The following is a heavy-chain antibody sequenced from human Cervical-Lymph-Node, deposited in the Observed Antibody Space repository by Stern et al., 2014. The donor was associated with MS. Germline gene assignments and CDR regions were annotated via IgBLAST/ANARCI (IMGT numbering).Heavy chain of an antibody. CDR1: GDSIKRGGHN. Sequence: QLQLQESGPGLVKPSQTLSLSCTVSGDSIKRGGHNWSWIRQFLGKGLAWIGALYYSGYSETTYYNPSLKSRVTISVDTSTNQFSLQLSSVTAADTALYYCARDTTIMTVGRSFAFWGQGTLVTVS. J-gene: IGHJ4*02. CDR3: ARDTTIMTVGRSFAF. D-gene: IGHD1-1*01. CDR2: LYYSGYSETT. V-gene: IGHV4-31*03.